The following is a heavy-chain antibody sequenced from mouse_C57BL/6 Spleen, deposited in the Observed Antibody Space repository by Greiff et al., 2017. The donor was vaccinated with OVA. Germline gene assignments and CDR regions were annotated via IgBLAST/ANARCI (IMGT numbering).Heavy chain of an antibody. D-gene: IGHD2-1*01. Sequence: EVKVEESGGGLVQPGGSLKLSCAASGFTFSDYYMYWVRQTPEKRLEWVAYISNGGGSTYYPDTVKGRFTISRDNAKNTLYLQMSRLKSEDTAMYYCARGYGNPFAYWGQGTLVTVSA. CDR2: ISNGGGST. J-gene: IGHJ3*01. V-gene: IGHV5-12*01. CDR1: GFTFSDYY. CDR3: ARGYGNPFAY.